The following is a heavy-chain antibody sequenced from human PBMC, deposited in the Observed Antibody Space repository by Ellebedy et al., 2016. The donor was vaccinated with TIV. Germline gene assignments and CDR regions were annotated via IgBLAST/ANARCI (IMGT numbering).Heavy chain of an antibody. Sequence: MPSETLSLTCNVSGGSMSGYYWTWIRQPPGKELEWIGYMHSSGNTAHNPSLKGRVTVSVDTSTNQFLLKLTSVTAADTAVYYCARAGVADGTDSGLDVWGHGTAVIVSS. CDR1: GGSMSGYY. V-gene: IGHV4-59*12. J-gene: IGHJ6*02. CDR2: MHSSGNT. CDR3: ARAGVADGTDSGLDV. D-gene: IGHD6-13*01.